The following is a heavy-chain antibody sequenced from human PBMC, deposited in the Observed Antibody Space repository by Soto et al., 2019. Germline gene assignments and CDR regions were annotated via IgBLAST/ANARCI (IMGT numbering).Heavy chain of an antibody. V-gene: IGHV1-18*01. CDR2: ISAHNGNT. D-gene: IGHD6-19*01. CDR1: GYTFTSYG. CDR3: ARVSEAEQRAGDAFDI. Sequence: ASVKVSCKASGYTFTSYGISWVRQSPGQGLAWMGCISAHNGNTNYAQKLKGRVTMTTDTSTITAYMELRSLRSDDTAVYYCARVSEAEQRAGDAFDIWGQETMVTVSS. J-gene: IGHJ3*02.